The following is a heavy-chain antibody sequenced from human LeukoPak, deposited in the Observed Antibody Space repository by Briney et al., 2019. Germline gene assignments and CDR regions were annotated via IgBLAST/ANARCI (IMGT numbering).Heavy chain of an antibody. CDR3: ASRPVARAY. J-gene: IGHJ4*02. CDR1: AFTVSSND. D-gene: IGHD6-19*01. V-gene: IGHV3-53*01. Sequence: QSGGSLRLSCAASAFTVSSNDMTWVRQAPGKGLEWVSLIYSGGSTYYAGSVKGRFTISRDNSKNTLYLQMNSLRAEDTAVYYCASRPVARAYWGQGTLVTVSS. CDR2: IYSGGST.